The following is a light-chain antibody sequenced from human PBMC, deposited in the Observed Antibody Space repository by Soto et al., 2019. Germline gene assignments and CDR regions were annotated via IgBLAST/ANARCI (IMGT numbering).Light chain of an antibody. CDR3: QHYSTWLWT. Sequence: EIVMTQSPATLSVSPGERATLSCRASQSVDSKLAWYQQKPGQGPRLLIYGASSRATGIPARFSGSGSGTEFTLTISSLQSEDFAVYYXQHYSTWLWTFGQGTKVEIK. V-gene: IGKV3-15*01. J-gene: IGKJ1*01. CDR1: QSVDSK. CDR2: GAS.